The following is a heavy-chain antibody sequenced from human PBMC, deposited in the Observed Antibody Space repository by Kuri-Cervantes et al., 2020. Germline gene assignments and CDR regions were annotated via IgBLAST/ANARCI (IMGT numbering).Heavy chain of an antibody. CDR3: AREDYGDSLFDY. J-gene: IGHJ4*02. CDR2: IKQDGSEK. D-gene: IGHD4-17*01. CDR1: GFTFSDYY. Sequence: LSLTCAASGFTFSDYYMSWVRQAPGKGLEWEANIKQDGSEKYYVDSVKGRFTISRDNAKNSLYLQMNSLRAEDTAVYYCAREDYGDSLFDYWGQGTLVTVSS. V-gene: IGHV3-7*01.